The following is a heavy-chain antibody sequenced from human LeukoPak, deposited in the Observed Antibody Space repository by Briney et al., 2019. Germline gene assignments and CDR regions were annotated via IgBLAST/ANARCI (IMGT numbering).Heavy chain of an antibody. D-gene: IGHD3-22*01. V-gene: IGHV4-61*02. J-gene: IGHJ3*02. CDR2: ISTRGNT. CDR1: GGSISSGNFY. CDR3: AGPYDSSGYYYNDAFDI. Sequence: PSQTLSLTCTVSGGSISSGNFYWSWIRQPAGKGLEWVGRISTRGNTNYNPSLKSRATISLDTSKNQFSLKLTSVTAADTAVYRCAGPYDSSGYYYNDAFDIWGQGTMVTVSS.